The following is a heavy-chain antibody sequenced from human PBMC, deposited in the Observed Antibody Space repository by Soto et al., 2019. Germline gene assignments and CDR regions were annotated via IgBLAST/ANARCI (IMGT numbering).Heavy chain of an antibody. D-gene: IGHD3-22*01. J-gene: IGHJ4*02. Sequence: GESLKISCKGSGYSFAGYWITWVRQKPGKGLEWMGRIDPSDSQTYYSPSFRGHVTISVTKSITTVFLQWSSLRASDTAMYYCARQIYDSDTGPNFQYSFDSWAQGTPVTVSS. V-gene: IGHV5-10-1*01. CDR1: GYSFAGYW. CDR3: ARQIYDSDTGPNFQYSFDS. CDR2: IDPSDSQT.